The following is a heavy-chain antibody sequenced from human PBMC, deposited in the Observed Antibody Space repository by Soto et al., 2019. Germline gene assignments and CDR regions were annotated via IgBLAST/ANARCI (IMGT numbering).Heavy chain of an antibody. CDR3: ARDLSRGYSYGSDY. Sequence: QVQLVESGGGVVQPGRSLRLSCAASGFTFSSYGMHWVRQAPGKGLEWVAVIWYDGSNKYYADSVKGQFTISRDNSKNTLYLQMNSLRAEDTAVYYCARDLSRGYSYGSDYWGQGTLVTVSS. CDR1: GFTFSSYG. CDR2: IWYDGSNK. V-gene: IGHV3-33*01. D-gene: IGHD5-18*01. J-gene: IGHJ4*02.